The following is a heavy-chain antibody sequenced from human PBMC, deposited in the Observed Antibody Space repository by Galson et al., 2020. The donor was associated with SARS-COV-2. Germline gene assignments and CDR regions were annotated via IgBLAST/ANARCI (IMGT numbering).Heavy chain of an antibody. Sequence: ASVKVSCKASGYTLTSYYMHWVRQAPGQGLEWMGISYPGGGSTTYAQKFQGRVTMTRDTSTSTVYMELSRLTSEDTAVYYCARVRGAGILDVWGQGTTVIVSS. CDR3: ARVRGAGILDV. V-gene: IGHV1-46*01. J-gene: IGHJ6*02. CDR1: GYTLTSYY. D-gene: IGHD3-10*01. CDR2: SYPGGGST.